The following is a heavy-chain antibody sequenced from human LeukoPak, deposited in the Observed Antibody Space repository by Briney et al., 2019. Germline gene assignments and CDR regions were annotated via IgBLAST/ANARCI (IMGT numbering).Heavy chain of an antibody. CDR1: GFTFSSYW. CDR3: ARERCSSTSCHFDY. J-gene: IGHJ4*02. CDR2: IKQDGSEK. V-gene: IGHV3-7*01. Sequence: PGGSLRLSCAASGFTFSSYWMSWVRQAPGKGLEWVANIKQDGSEKYYVDSVKGRFTISRDNAKNSLYLQMNSLRAEDTAVYYCARERCSSTSCHFDYWGQGTLVTVSS. D-gene: IGHD2-2*01.